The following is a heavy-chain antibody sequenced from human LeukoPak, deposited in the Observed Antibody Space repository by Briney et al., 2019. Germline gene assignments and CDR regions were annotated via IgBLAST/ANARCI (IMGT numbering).Heavy chain of an antibody. J-gene: IGHJ4*02. Sequence: PGGSLTLSCAACGCIFSNYAMAWVRQAPGKGLESVSASRGGGGTYDADSVKGRFTISRDNSKNPLYLQMNSLRAEDTAVYYCAKIGDYYASGSFDYWGQGTLVTVCS. V-gene: IGHV3-23*01. CDR1: GCIFSNYA. D-gene: IGHD3-10*01. CDR2: SRGGGGT. CDR3: AKIGDYYASGSFDY.